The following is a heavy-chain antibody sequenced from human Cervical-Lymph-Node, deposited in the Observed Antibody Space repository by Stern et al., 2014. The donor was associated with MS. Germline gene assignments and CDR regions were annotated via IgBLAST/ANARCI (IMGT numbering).Heavy chain of an antibody. J-gene: IGHJ4*02. D-gene: IGHD1-26*01. V-gene: IGHV4-4*07. CDR3: ARGVGVTST. Sequence: QLQLQESGPGLVKPSETLSLTCTVSGDSISRYHWSWIRQPAGNGLEWIGRIYSSGTTNYNPSLKTRVTMSVDPPKNQFSLRLTSVTAADTAVYYCARGVGVTSTWGQGTLVTVSS. CDR1: GDSISRYH. CDR2: IYSSGTT.